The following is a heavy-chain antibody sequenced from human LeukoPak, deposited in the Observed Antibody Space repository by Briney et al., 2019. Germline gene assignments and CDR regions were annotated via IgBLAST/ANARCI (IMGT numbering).Heavy chain of an antibody. D-gene: IGHD3-10*01. J-gene: IGHJ4*02. CDR2: INTNTGNP. CDR3: ARSTPMVRGVIIPNDY. Sequence: ASVKVSCKASGYTFTSYAMNWVRQAPGQGLEWMGWINTNTGNPTYAQGFTGRFVFSLDTSVSTAYLQISSLKAEDTAVYYCARSTPMVRGVIIPNDYWGQGTLVTVSS. CDR1: GYTFTSYA. V-gene: IGHV7-4-1*02.